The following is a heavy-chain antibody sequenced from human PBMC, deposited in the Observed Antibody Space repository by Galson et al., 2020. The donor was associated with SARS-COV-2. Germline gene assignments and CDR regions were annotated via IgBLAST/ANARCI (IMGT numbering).Heavy chain of an antibody. V-gene: IGHV3-48*03. CDR1: GFTFSLYE. D-gene: IGHD4-17*01. Sequence: GGSLRLSCAASGFTFSLYEMNWVRQAPGKGLEWISYIRPSGTTMSYADSVKGRFIISRDKTKNSLYLQMNNLRADDAAIYYCAGTVSLVYYGLDVWGQGATVTVSS. J-gene: IGHJ6*02. CDR3: AGTVSLVYYGLDV. CDR2: IRPSGTTM.